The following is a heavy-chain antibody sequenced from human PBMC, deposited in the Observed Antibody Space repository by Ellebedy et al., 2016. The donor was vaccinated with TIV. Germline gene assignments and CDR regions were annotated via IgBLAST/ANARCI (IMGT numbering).Heavy chain of an antibody. CDR2: VIPIFGTT. CDR1: GGTFSSYA. CDR3: QLDFYYYGMDV. J-gene: IGHJ6*02. Sequence: AASVKVSCKASGGTFSSYAISWVRQAPGQGLEWMGGVIPIFGTTNYAQKFQGRVTITADDSKSTAYLELSSLRSEDTAMYYCQLDFYYYGMDVWGQGTTVTVSS. V-gene: IGHV1-69*13.